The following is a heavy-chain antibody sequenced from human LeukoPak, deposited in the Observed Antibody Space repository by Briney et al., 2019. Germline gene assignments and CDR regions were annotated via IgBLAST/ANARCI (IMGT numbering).Heavy chain of an antibody. CDR3: ARDRGYSSFDY. J-gene: IGHJ4*02. CDR2: IKEDGSEI. D-gene: IGHD4-23*01. Sequence: IKEDGSEINYVDSVKGRFTISRDNAKNSPYLQMNSLRIEDTAVYYCARDRGYSSFDYWGQGTLVTVSS. V-gene: IGHV3-7*01.